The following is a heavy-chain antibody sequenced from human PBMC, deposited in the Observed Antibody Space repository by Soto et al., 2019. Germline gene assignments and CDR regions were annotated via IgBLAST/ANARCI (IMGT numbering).Heavy chain of an antibody. CDR3: AREYGSGNFDY. Sequence: GGSLRLSGAASRFTFSSYGMHWVRQAPGKGLEWVAVIWYDGSNKYYADSVKGRFTISRDTSKKTLDLQMNSLRAEDTAVYYCAREYGSGNFDYWGQGTLVTVSS. CDR2: IWYDGSNK. D-gene: IGHD3-10*01. CDR1: RFTFSSYG. V-gene: IGHV3-33*01. J-gene: IGHJ4*02.